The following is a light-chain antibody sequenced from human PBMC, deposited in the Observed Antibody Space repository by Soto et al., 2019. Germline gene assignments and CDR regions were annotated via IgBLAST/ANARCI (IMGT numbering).Light chain of an antibody. Sequence: IQSTQSPSSLSASVVDRVAITCRASQSISSWLAWYQQKPGKAPKLLIYDASSLESGVPSRFSGSGSGTEFTLTISSLQPDDFATYYCQQYNSYSPVTFGQGTKVDIK. CDR2: DAS. V-gene: IGKV1-5*01. CDR3: QQYNSYSPVT. J-gene: IGKJ1*01. CDR1: QSISSW.